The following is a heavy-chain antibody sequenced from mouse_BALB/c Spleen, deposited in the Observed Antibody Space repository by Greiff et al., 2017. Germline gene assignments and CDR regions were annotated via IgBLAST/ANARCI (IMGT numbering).Heavy chain of an antibody. Sequence: VESGGGLVKPGGSLKLSCAASGFTFSSYAMSWVRQTPEKRLEWVASISSGGSTYYPDSVKGRFTISRDNARNILYLQMSSLRSEDTAMYYCARDGSSPYYFDYWGQGTTLTVSS. D-gene: IGHD1-1*01. V-gene: IGHV5-6-5*01. CDR1: GFTFSSYA. CDR3: ARDGSSPYYFDY. J-gene: IGHJ2*01. CDR2: ISSGGST.